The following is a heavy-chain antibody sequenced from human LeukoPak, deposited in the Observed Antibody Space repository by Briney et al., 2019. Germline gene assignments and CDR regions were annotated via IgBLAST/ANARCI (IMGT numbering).Heavy chain of an antibody. CDR3: VTKPLDFDI. CDR2: INPSGGST. CDR1: GYTFTSYY. D-gene: IGHD1-1*01. J-gene: IGHJ3*02. Sequence: ASVTVSCKASGYTFTSYYMHWVRQARGQGLEWMGMINPSGGSTSYAQKFQGRVTMTRDTSTSTVYMELSSLRSEDTAVYYCVTKPLDFDIWGQGTMVTVSS. V-gene: IGHV1-46*01.